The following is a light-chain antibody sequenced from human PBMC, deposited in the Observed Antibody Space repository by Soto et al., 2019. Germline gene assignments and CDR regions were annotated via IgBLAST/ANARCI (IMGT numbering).Light chain of an antibody. J-gene: IGLJ1*01. CDR1: NIGSKN. CDR3: QVWDSSTGV. V-gene: IGLV3-9*01. Sequence: YELTQPLSVSVALGQTARITCGGNNIGSKNVHWYQQKPGQAPVLVIYRDSNRPSGIPERFSGSNSGNTATLTISRAQAGDEADYYCQVWDSSTGVFGTGTKLTVL. CDR2: RDS.